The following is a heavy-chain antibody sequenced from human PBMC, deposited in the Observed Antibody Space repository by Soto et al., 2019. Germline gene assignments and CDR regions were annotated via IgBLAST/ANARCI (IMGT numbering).Heavy chain of an antibody. V-gene: IGHV1-69*01. CDR3: EAEMTFGKLSVV. Sequence: QVQLVQSGAEVKKPGSSVKVSCKASRDTDTNYVISWVRQAPGQGLEWMGGIFPKFGTTYSAQKLQDRLTITADESTSTVYMQLSSLRLDDTAVYYCEAEMTFGKLSVVWGQGTTVTVSS. D-gene: IGHD3-16*02. CDR1: RDTDTNYV. J-gene: IGHJ6*02. CDR2: IFPKFGTT.